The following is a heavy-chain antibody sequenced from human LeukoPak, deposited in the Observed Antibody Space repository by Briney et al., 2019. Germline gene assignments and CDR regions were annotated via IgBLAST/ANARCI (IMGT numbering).Heavy chain of an antibody. V-gene: IGHV3-15*01. J-gene: IGHJ6*02. CDR1: GFTFSNAW. D-gene: IGHD2-15*01. Sequence: GGSLRLSCAASGFTFSNAWMSWVRQAPGKGLEWVGRIKSKTDGGTTDYAAPVKGRFTISRDDSKNTLYLQMNSLKTEDTAVYYCTTDVRTGYCSGGRCYSGLYYYGMDVWGQGTTVTVSS. CDR3: TTDVRTGYCSGGRCYSGLYYYGMDV. CDR2: IKSKTDGGTT.